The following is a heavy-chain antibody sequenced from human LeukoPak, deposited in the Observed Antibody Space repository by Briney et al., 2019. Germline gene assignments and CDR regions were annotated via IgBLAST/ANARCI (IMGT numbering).Heavy chain of an antibody. CDR3: ARISGSYGDHFDY. V-gene: IGHV1-2*04. CDR1: GYTLTELS. CDR2: INPNSGGT. Sequence: ASVKVSCKVSGYTLTELSMHWVRQAPGQGLEWMGWINPNSGGTNYAQKFQGWVTMTRDTSISTAYMELSRLRSDDTAVYYCARISGSYGDHFDYWGQGTLVTVSS. D-gene: IGHD1-26*01. J-gene: IGHJ4*02.